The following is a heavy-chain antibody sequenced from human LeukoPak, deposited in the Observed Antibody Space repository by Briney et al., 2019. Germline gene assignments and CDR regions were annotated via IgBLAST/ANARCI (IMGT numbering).Heavy chain of an antibody. CDR3: ASYKGSGYSDAFDI. D-gene: IGHD5-12*01. V-gene: IGHV1-2*02. Sequence: ASVKVSCKASGYTFTGYYMHWVRQAPGQGLEWMGWINPSSGGTNYAQKFQGRVTMTRDTSISTAYMELSRLRSDDTAVYYCASYKGSGYSDAFDIWGQGTMVTVSS. CDR1: GYTFTGYY. CDR2: INPSSGGT. J-gene: IGHJ3*02.